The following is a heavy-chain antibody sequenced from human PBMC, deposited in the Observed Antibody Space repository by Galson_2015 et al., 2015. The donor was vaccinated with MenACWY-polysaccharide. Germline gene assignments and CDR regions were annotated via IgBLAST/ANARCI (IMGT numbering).Heavy chain of an antibody. V-gene: IGHV3-33*01. Sequence: SLRLSCAASGSRFSGSGMHWVRQAPGKGLEWVAVIQYDGTNKVYADSVKGRFTISRDNSKNTLFLQMNTLGVDDTAMYYCAREGSRIVFHAFDFWGQGTMVTVSS. CDR1: GSRFSGSG. CDR2: IQYDGTNK. D-gene: IGHD2-2*01. CDR3: AREGSRIVFHAFDF. J-gene: IGHJ3*01.